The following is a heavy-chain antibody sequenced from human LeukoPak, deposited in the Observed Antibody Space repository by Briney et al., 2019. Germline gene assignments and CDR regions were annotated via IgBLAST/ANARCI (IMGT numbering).Heavy chain of an antibody. CDR1: GFIVSSNY. D-gene: IGHD4-17*01. CDR2: ISGGGVT. CDR3: ARDDYGDTDAFDI. Sequence: GGSLRLSCAASGFIVSSNYMSWVRQAPGKGLEWVSVISGGGVTYYTDSVKGRFTISRDNAKNSLYLQMNSLRAEDTAVYYCARDDYGDTDAFDIWGQGTMVTVSS. J-gene: IGHJ3*02. V-gene: IGHV3-53*01.